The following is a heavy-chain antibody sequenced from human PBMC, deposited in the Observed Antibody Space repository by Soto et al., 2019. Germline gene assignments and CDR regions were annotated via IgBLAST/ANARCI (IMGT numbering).Heavy chain of an antibody. D-gene: IGHD6-19*01. CDR3: ASRKTGYSSGLGDFDY. CDR1: GGSISSYY. Sequence: SETLSLTCTVSGGSISSYYWSWIRQPPGKGLEWIGYIYYSGSTNYNPSLKSRVTISVDTSKNQFSLKLSSVTAADTAVYYCASRKTGYSSGLGDFDYWGQGTLVTVSS. J-gene: IGHJ4*02. V-gene: IGHV4-59*01. CDR2: IYYSGST.